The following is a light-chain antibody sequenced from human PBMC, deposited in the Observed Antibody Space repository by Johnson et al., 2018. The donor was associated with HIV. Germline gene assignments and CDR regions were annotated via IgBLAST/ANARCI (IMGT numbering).Light chain of an antibody. CDR1: SSNIGNNY. Sequence: QSVLTQPPSVSAAPGQKVTISCSGSSSNIGNNYVSWYQQLPGRAPKLLIYDNNKRPSGIPDRFSSSKSGTSATLGITGLQTGDEADYYCGTWDSSLRVGFFGTGTKVTVL. CDR2: DNN. V-gene: IGLV1-51*01. J-gene: IGLJ1*01. CDR3: GTWDSSLRVGF.